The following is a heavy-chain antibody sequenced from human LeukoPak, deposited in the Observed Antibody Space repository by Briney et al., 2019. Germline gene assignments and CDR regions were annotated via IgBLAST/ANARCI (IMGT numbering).Heavy chain of an antibody. D-gene: IGHD1-26*01. Sequence: GGSLRLSCAASGFTFSSYWMSWVRQAPGKGLEWVANIKQDGNEKYYVDSVKGRFTISRDNAKNSLYLQMNSLRAEDTAVYYCARDSGSYYFDYWGQGTLVTVSS. CDR2: IKQDGNEK. CDR3: ARDSGSYYFDY. CDR1: GFTFSSYW. J-gene: IGHJ4*02. V-gene: IGHV3-7*01.